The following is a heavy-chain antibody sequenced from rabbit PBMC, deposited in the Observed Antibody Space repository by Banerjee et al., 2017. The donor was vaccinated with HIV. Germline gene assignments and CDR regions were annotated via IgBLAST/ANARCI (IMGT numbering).Heavy chain of an antibody. J-gene: IGHJ3*01. CDR1: GFDFSDNYA. Sequence: QEQLEESGGGLVQPEGSLTLTCKASGFDFSDNYAMCWVRQAPGKGLEWIGCIYVASGSAYYASWAKGRFTISKTSSTTVTLQMTSLTAADTATYFCARGMNMVIRLDLWGQGTLVTVS. CDR3: ARGMNMVIRLDL. CDR2: IYVASGSA. V-gene: IGHV1S45*01. D-gene: IGHD2-1*01.